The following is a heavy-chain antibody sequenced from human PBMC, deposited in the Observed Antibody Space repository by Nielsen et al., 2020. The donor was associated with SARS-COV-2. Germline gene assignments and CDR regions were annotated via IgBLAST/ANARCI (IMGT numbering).Heavy chain of an antibody. D-gene: IGHD3-10*01. CDR2: ISGDSNYI. J-gene: IGHJ4*02. V-gene: IGHV3-21*04. CDR1: GFTFSDYS. Sequence: GESLKISCTGSGFTFSDYSMNWVRQAPGKGLEWVASISGDSNYIFYSELVKGRFTMSRDNAKNSLYLQMNSLRAEDTALYYCARGRGVGSTSFDYWGQGTLVTVSS. CDR3: ARGRGVGSTSFDY.